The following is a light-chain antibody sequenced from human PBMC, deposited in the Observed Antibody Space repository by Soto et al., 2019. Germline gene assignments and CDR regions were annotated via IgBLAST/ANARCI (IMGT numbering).Light chain of an antibody. J-gene: IGKJ5*01. CDR1: QSIGSY. CDR3: QQYSHLIT. V-gene: IGKV1-33*01. Sequence: DIQMTQSPSSLSASVGDRVTITFRASQSIGSYLNWYQQKPGKAPNLLIHGGSILETGVPSRFSGSGSGTDFTFTISSLQPEDIATYYCQQYSHLITFGQGTRLEIK. CDR2: GGS.